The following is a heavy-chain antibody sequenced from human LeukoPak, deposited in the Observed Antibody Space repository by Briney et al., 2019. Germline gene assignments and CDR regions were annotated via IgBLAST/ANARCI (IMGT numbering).Heavy chain of an antibody. V-gene: IGHV3-23*01. CDR3: AKHQLISYGMDV. CDR1: GFTFSNYA. J-gene: IGHJ6*02. D-gene: IGHD2-8*01. Sequence: GASLRLSCAASGFTFSNYAMGWVRQAPGKGLEWVSAILGSGGSTYYADSVKGRFTVSRDNSKNTLYLQMNSLRAEDTAVYYCAKHQLISYGMDVWGQGTTVTVSS. CDR2: ILGSGGST.